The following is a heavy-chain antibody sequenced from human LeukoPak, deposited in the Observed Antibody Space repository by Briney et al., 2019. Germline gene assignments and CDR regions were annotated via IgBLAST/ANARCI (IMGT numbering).Heavy chain of an antibody. D-gene: IGHD2-15*01. J-gene: IGHJ3*02. CDR2: ISWNSKKI. CDR3: ARKGGSRPNDAFDI. CDR1: GFTFDDYA. Sequence: GGSLRLSCAGSGFTFDDYAMHWVRQAPGKGLEWVSGISWNSKKIGYADSVNGRFTMSRDNAKNSLFLQMNSLRVEDTAVYYCARKGGSRPNDAFDIWGQGTMVTVSS. V-gene: IGHV3-9*01.